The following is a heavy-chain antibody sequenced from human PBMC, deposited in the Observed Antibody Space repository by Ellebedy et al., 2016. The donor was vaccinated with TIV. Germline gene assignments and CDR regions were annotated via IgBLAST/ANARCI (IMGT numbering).Heavy chain of an antibody. CDR2: ISYDGSNK. V-gene: IGHV3-30*03. D-gene: IGHD4-17*01. CDR3: ARPMTTVMDYYYGMDV. Sequence: GESLKISCAASGFIFSSYGMHWVRQAPGKGLEWVAIISYDGSNKYYADSMKGRFTISRDNSKNTLYLQMNSLITEDTAVYYCARPMTTVMDYYYGMDVWGQGTTVIVSS. CDR1: GFIFSSYG. J-gene: IGHJ6*02.